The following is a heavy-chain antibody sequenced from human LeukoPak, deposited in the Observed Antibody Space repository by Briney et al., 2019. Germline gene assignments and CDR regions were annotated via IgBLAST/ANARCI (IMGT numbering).Heavy chain of an antibody. CDR2: ISAYNGNT. CDR1: GYTFSSYG. CDR3: VRDSVDGSGTYYNDSPDY. D-gene: IGHD3-10*01. V-gene: IGHV1-18*01. Sequence: ASVKVSCKASGYTFSSYGISWVRQAPGQGLEWMGWISAYNGNTDYAQNLRGRLIMTTDTSTSTAYMELRSLRSDDTAVYYCVRDSVDGSGTYYNDSPDYWGQGTLVTVSS. J-gene: IGHJ4*02.